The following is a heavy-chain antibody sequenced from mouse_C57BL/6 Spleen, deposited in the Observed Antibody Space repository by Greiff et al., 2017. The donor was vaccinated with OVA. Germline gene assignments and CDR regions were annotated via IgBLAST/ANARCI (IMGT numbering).Heavy chain of an antibody. CDR2: IDPSDSET. V-gene: IGHV1-52*01. J-gene: IGHJ4*01. Sequence: QVQLKQPGAELVRPGSSVKLSCKASGYTFTSYWMHWVKQRPIQGLEWIGNIDPSDSETHYNQKFKDKATLTVDKSSSTAYMQRSSLTSEDSAVYYCARGITTVVAPYYAMDYWGQGTSVTVSS. CDR3: ARGITTVVAPYYAMDY. D-gene: IGHD1-1*01. CDR1: GYTFTSYW.